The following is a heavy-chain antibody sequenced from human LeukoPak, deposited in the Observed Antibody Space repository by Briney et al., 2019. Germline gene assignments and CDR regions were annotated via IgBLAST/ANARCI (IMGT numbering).Heavy chain of an antibody. CDR2: ISAYNGKT. V-gene: IGHV1-18*04. CDR3: ARGIIAARPIDY. Sequence: VASVKVSCKASGYTFTGYYMHWVRQAPRQGLEWMGWISAYNGKTKYAQKLQGRVTMTTDTSTSTAYMELRSLRSDDTAVYYCARGIIAARPIDYWGQGTLVTVSS. CDR1: GYTFTGYY. D-gene: IGHD6-6*01. J-gene: IGHJ4*02.